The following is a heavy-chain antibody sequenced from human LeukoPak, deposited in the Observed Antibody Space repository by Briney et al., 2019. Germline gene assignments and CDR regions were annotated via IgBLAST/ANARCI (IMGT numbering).Heavy chain of an antibody. CDR2: ISSSSSYI. Sequence: GGSLRLSCAASGFTFSSYSMNWVRQAPGKGLEWVSSISSSSSYIYYADSVKGRFTISRDNAKNSLYLQMNSLRAEDTAVYYCARGSSSPPFWYYYYYMDVWGKGTTVTVSS. V-gene: IGHV3-21*01. CDR3: ARGSSSPPFWYYYYYMDV. J-gene: IGHJ6*03. D-gene: IGHD6-13*01. CDR1: GFTFSSYS.